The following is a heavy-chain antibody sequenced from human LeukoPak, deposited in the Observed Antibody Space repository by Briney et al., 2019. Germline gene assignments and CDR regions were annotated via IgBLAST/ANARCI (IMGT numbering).Heavy chain of an antibody. D-gene: IGHD3-16*01. V-gene: IGHV1-18*01. CDR3: ARPLGSQGSYPLYNY. CDR1: GYTFTSYA. Sequence: ASVKVSCKASGYTFTSYAMHWVRQAPGQGLEWMGWISAYNGNTNYAQKLQGRVTMTTDTSTSTAYMELRSLRSDDTAVYYCARPLGSQGSYPLYNYWGQGTLVTVSS. J-gene: IGHJ4*02. CDR2: ISAYNGNT.